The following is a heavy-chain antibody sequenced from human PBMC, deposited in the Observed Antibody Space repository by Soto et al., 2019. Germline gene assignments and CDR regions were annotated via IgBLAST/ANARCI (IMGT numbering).Heavy chain of an antibody. CDR2: IKSKTDGGTT. J-gene: IGHJ3*01. D-gene: IGHD3-3*01. V-gene: IGHV3-15*07. Sequence: PGGSLRLSCAASGFTFSNAWMNWVRQAPGKGLEWVGRIKSKTDGGTTDYAAPVKGRFTISRDDSKNTLYLQMNSLKTEDTAVYYCTTDRSYYDFWSGYFRRWGQGTMVTVSS. CDR3: TTDRSYYDFWSGYFRR. CDR1: GFTFSNAW.